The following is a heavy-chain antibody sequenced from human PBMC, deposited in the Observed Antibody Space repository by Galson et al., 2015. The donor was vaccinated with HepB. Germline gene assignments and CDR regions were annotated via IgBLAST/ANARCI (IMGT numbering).Heavy chain of an antibody. V-gene: IGHV4-59*02. D-gene: IGHD1-26*01. Sequence: ETLSLTCSVSGGSVMSYCWTWVRQSAGKGLEWIGHSTLRDGIIYNPSLKSRVTLSLDTSKNQFSLTLTSVTPADTAVYFCARGDGGYYLMDYYGLDVWGQGTRATV. CDR2: STLRDGI. J-gene: IGHJ6*02. CDR3: ARGDGGYYLMDYYGLDV. CDR1: GGSVMSYC.